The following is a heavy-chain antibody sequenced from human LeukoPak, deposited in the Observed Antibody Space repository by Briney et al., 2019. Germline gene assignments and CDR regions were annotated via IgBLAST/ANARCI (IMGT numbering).Heavy chain of an antibody. CDR1: GFTFSSHW. V-gene: IGHV3-7*03. D-gene: IGHD4-17*01. J-gene: IGHJ4*02. Sequence: GGSLRLSCAASGFTFSSHWMTWVRQAPGKGLEWVANIKEDGTRKNYMDSVKGRFTISRDNAKNSLYLQMSGLRAEDTAVYYCARGRQNYGDYPYWGQGTLVTVSS. CDR3: ARGRQNYGDYPY. CDR2: IKEDGTRK.